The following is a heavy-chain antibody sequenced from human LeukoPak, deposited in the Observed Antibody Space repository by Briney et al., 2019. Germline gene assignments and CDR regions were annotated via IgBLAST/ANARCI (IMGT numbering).Heavy chain of an antibody. D-gene: IGHD3-22*01. CDR2: IYWDDET. CDR3: AHRKNYYDSSVFDN. V-gene: IGHV2-5*08. J-gene: IGHJ4*02. Sequence: TLSLTCTVYGGSFSGYYWSGIRQPPGRALEWLALIYWDDETRYSPSLKSRLTITKDTSKNQVVLTMTNMDPVDTATYFCAHRKNYYDSSVFDNWGQGTLVTVSS. CDR1: GGSFSGYY.